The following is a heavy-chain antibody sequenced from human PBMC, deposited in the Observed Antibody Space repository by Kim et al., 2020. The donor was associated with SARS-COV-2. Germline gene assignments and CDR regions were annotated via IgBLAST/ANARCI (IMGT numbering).Heavy chain of an antibody. CDR3: ARATSSGYLAEYFQH. V-gene: IGHV1-2*06. CDR2: INPNSGGT. CDR1: GYTFTGYY. D-gene: IGHD3-22*01. Sequence: ASVKVSCKASGYTFTGYYMHWVRQAPGQGLEWMGRINPNSGGTNYAQKFQGRVTRTRDTSISTAYVELSRLRSDDTAVYYCARATSSGYLAEYFQHWGQGTLVTVSS. J-gene: IGHJ1*01.